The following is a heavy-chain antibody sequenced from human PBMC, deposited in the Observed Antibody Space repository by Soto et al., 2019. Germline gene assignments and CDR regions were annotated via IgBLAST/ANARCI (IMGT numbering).Heavy chain of an antibody. CDR2: IYHSGST. Sequence: PSETLSLTCTVTGGSNSSGGYYWRWLRQHPGKGLEWIAYIYHSGSTYYNPSLNSRVTISVDTSKNQFSLKLSSVTAADTAVYYCARGPQSMIPLVNYWGQGTLVTVSS. CDR3: ARGPQSMIPLVNY. V-gene: IGHV4-31*03. D-gene: IGHD3-16*02. CDR1: GGSNSSGGYY. J-gene: IGHJ4*02.